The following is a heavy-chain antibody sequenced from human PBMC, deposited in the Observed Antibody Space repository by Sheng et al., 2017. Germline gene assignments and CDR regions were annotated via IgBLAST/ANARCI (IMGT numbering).Heavy chain of an antibody. D-gene: IGHD1-1*01. J-gene: IGHJ6*03. Sequence: QVQLQESGPGLVKAFRRPCPSPALSLVAPSVVTTGAGSGSPQGRDWSGLGISITVGAPTTTPPSKSRVTISVDTSKNQFSLKLSSVTAADTAVYYCARDLRRPPYYYYYMDVWGKGTTVTVSS. CDR3: ARDLRRPPYYYYYMDV. CDR1: VAPSVVTT. V-gene: IGHV4-59*01. CDR2: SITVGAP.